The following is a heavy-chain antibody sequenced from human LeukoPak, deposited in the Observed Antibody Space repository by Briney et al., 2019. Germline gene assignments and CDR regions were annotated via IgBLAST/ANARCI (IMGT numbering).Heavy chain of an antibody. CDR2: ISSSSSYI. Sequence: PGGSLRLSCAASGFTFSSYSMNWVRQAPGKGLEWVSSISSSSSYIYYADSVKGRFTISRDNAKNSLYLQMNSLRAEDTAVYYCARGLPAAIPQPPVPFDYWGQGTLVTVSS. CDR1: GFTFSSYS. D-gene: IGHD2-2*02. V-gene: IGHV3-21*01. J-gene: IGHJ4*02. CDR3: ARGLPAAIPQPPVPFDY.